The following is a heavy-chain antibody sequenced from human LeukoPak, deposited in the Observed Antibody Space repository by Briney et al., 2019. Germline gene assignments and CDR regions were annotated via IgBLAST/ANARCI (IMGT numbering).Heavy chain of an antibody. V-gene: IGHV3-7*01. Sequence: GGSLRLSCAASGLTFSIHWMNWVRQAPGKGLECVANVNQDGSDKYYVDSVKGRFTISRDNTKNSLYLQMNSLRAEDTAVYYCVGGDYWGQGTLVTVSS. CDR3: VGGDY. J-gene: IGHJ4*02. CDR1: GLTFSIHW. CDR2: VNQDGSDK.